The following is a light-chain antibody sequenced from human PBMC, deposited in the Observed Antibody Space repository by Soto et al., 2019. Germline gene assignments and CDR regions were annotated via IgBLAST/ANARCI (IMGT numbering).Light chain of an antibody. CDR2: MAS. J-gene: IGKJ1*01. CDR3: QQYESYSRT. CDR1: QTINRA. Sequence: DIQMSQSPPTLSASVGDRVTITCRAGQTINRALAWYQLKPGEAPKLLIYMASTLANGVPSRFSGSGSGTDFTLTISSLQPDDFATYYCQQYESYSRTFGQGTKVDIK. V-gene: IGKV1-5*03.